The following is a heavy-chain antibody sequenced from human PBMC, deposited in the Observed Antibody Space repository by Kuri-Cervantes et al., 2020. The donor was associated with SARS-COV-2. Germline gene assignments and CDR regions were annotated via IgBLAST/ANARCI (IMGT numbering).Heavy chain of an antibody. V-gene: IGHV3-30*04. Sequence: GESLKISCAASGFTFSSYAMHWVRQAPGKGLEWVAVISYDGSKKYYAESVKGRFTISRDNSKNTMYLQMNSLRAEHTAVYYCARDPYYYGDYPDYWGQGTLVTVSS. CDR3: ARDPYYYGDYPDY. CDR2: ISYDGSKK. CDR1: GFTFSSYA. J-gene: IGHJ4*02. D-gene: IGHD3-16*01.